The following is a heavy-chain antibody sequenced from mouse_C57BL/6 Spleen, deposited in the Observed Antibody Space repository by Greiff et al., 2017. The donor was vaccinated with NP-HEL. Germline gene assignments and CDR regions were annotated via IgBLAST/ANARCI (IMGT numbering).Heavy chain of an antibody. J-gene: IGHJ3*01. V-gene: IGHV1-26*01. CDR1: GYTFTDYY. Sequence: EVQLQQSGPELVKPGASVKISCKESGYTFTDYYMNWVKQSHGKSLEWIGDINPNNGGTSYNQKFKGKATLTVDKSSSTAYMELRSLTSEDSAVYYGSRNGYYPWFAYWGQGTLVTVSA. D-gene: IGHD2-3*01. CDR3: SRNGYYPWFAY. CDR2: INPNNGGT.